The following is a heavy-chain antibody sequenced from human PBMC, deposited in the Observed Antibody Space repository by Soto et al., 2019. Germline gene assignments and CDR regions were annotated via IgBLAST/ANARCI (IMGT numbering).Heavy chain of an antibody. CDR3: AKDLIAVVVLPAAFEGLDV. J-gene: IGHJ6*01. CDR1: GYTFATYA. Sequence: GTSLEVYCKARGYTFATYARRWVPQAPGQRLAWMGWINVGNGNTKYSQKFQCRVTITRDTSANTAYMERSSLRSEDTDVYYCAKDLIAVVVLPAAFEGLDVWGKGSTVTVSS. V-gene: IGHV1-3*01. D-gene: IGHD2-2*01. CDR2: INVGNGNT.